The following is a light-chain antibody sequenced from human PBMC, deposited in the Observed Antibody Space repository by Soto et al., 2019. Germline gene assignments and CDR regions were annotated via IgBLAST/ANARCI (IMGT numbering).Light chain of an antibody. CDR1: SSDIGTYNY. V-gene: IGLV2-14*03. CDR3: SSYTDSGALA. CDR2: DVY. J-gene: IGLJ2*01. Sequence: QCALTQPASVSGSPGQSIAISCTGTSSDIGTYNYVSWYQQYPGKAPKLIIYDVYNRPSGVSDRFSGSRSGNTASLTIFGLQADDEAEYYCSSYTDSGALAFGGGTKLTVL.